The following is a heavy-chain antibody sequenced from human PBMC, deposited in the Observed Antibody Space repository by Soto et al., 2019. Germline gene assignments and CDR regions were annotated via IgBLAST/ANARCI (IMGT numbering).Heavy chain of an antibody. V-gene: IGHV3-23*01. J-gene: IGHJ4*02. CDR2: ISGSGSST. D-gene: IGHD2-15*01. CDR3: AKMGYCSGGSCPFNFDY. CDR1: GFTFSSYA. Sequence: GGSLRLSCAASGFTFSSYAMSWVRQAPGKGLEWVSAISGSGSSTYYADSVKGRFTISRDNSKNTLYLQMNSLRAEETALYYCAKMGYCSGGSCPFNFDYWGQGTLVTVSS.